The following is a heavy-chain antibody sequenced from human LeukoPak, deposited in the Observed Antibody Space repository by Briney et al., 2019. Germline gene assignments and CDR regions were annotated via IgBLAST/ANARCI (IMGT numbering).Heavy chain of an antibody. CDR3: ARGLRLPSRSAPAVPHV. CDR1: GGSFSDYF. V-gene: IGHV4-34*01. J-gene: IGHJ6*04. D-gene: IGHD2-2*01. CDR2: INHSGTT. Sequence: SETLSLTCAVYGGSFSDYFWNWIRQPPGKGLEWIGEINHSGTTNYNPSLKSRVTISVDTSKNQFSLRLSAVTAADTAVYHCARGLRLPSRSAPAVPHVWAKGTTVTVSA.